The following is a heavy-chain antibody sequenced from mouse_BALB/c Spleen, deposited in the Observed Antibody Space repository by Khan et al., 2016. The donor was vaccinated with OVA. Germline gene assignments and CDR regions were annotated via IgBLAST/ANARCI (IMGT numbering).Heavy chain of an antibody. CDR2: INTYTGEP. CDR3: ARFRDYYPSSSYYFDS. V-gene: IGHV9-1*02. J-gene: IGHJ2*01. D-gene: IGHD1-1*01. Sequence: QIQLVQSGPELKKPGETVKISCKASGYTFTNYGMNWVKQAPGKGLKWMGWINTYTGEPTYVDDFKGRFAFSLETSASTAYLQINNLRNEDMATYFCARFRDYYPSSSYYFDSWGQGTTLTVSS. CDR1: GYTFTNYG.